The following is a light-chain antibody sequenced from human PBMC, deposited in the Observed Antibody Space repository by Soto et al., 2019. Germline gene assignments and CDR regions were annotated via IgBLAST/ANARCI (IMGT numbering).Light chain of an antibody. CDR3: QSYDSSLTAFV. J-gene: IGLJ3*02. CDR2: GNS. Sequence: QSVLTQPPSVSGAPGQRVTISCTGSSSNIGAGSGVHWYQQLPGTAPKLLIYGNSNRPSGVPDRFSGSKSGTSASLAITGLQAEDEADFYCQSYDSSLTAFVFGGGTKLTVL. V-gene: IGLV1-40*01. CDR1: SSNIGAGSG.